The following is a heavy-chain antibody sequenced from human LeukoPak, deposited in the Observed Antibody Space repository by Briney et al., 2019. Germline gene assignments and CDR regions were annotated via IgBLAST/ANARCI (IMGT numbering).Heavy chain of an antibody. CDR3: ARDYGSRLTKGYYLDY. V-gene: IGHV3-30*04. D-gene: IGHD3-10*01. J-gene: IGHJ4*02. Sequence: PGRSLRLSCAAPGFTFSSYAIHWVRQDPGKGLEWLGIISYDGSNQDYADSVKGRFTISRDNSKNTLYLQMNSLRGEDTAVYYCARDYGSRLTKGYYLDYWGQGTLVTVSS. CDR1: GFTFSSYA. CDR2: ISYDGSNQ.